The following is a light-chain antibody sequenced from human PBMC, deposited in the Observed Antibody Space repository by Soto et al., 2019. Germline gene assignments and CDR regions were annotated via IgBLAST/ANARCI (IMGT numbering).Light chain of an antibody. CDR1: SGHSSYA. V-gene: IGLV4-69*01. CDR3: QTWGTDIVI. CDR2: LNSDGSH. Sequence: QLVLTQSPSASASLGASVKLTCTLSSGHSSYAIAWHQQQPEKGPRYLMKLNSDGSHSKGDGIPDRFSGSSSGAERYLTFSSLQSEDEADYYCQTWGTDIVIFGGGTKLTVL. J-gene: IGLJ2*01.